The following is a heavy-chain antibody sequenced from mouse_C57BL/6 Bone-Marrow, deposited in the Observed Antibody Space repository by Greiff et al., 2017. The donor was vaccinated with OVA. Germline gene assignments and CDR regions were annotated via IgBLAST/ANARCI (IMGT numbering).Heavy chain of an antibody. CDR3: ANLYYDYDNYAKDY. D-gene: IGHD2-4*01. V-gene: IGHV1-53*01. CDR1: GYTFTSYW. J-gene: IGHJ4*01. Sequence: VQLQQPGTELVKPGASVKLSCKASGYTFTSYWMHWVKQRPGQGLEGIGNIIPSNGGINYNEKFKSKATLTVDKSSSTAYMQLSSLTSEDSAVYYCANLYYDYDNYAKDYWGQGTSVTVSS. CDR2: IIPSNGGI.